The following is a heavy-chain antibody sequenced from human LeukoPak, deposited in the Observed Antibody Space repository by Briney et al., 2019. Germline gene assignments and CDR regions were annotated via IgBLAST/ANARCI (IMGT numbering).Heavy chain of an antibody. CDR3: ARVPYCSSTSCYIGVAFDI. V-gene: IGHV3-21*01. D-gene: IGHD2-2*02. Sequence: GSLRLSCAASGFTFSSYSMNWVRQAPGRGLEWVSSISSSNSYIYYADSVKGRFTISRDNAKNSLYLQMNSLRAEDTAVYYCARVPYCSSTSCYIGVAFDIWGQGTMVTVSS. J-gene: IGHJ3*02. CDR1: GFTFSSYS. CDR2: ISSSNSYI.